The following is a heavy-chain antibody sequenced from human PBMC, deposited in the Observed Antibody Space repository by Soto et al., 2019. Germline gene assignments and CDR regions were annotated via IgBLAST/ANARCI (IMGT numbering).Heavy chain of an antibody. J-gene: IGHJ4*02. Sequence: PGGSLRLSCAASGFTFSDSYMSWIRQAPGKGLEWVSYISSSGSTRYYADSVKGRFTISRDNAKNSLYLQMNSLRADDTAVYYCARVYCSDGSCYSLFQWLSFDYWGQGTLVTVSS. V-gene: IGHV3-11*01. D-gene: IGHD2-15*01. CDR1: GFTFSDSY. CDR3: ARVYCSDGSCYSLFQWLSFDY. CDR2: ISSSGSTR.